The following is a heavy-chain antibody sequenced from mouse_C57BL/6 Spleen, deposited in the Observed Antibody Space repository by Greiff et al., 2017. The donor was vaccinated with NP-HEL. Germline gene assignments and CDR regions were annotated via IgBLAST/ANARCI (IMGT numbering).Heavy chain of an antibody. Sequence: VQLQQSGAELVRPGASVKLSCTASGFNIKDDYMHWVKQRPEQGLEWIGWIDPENGDTEYASKFQGKATITADKSSNKAYLQLSSLTSEYTAVYYCTPIYYGNYFDYWGQGTTLTVSS. CDR1: GFNIKDDY. J-gene: IGHJ2*01. D-gene: IGHD2-1*01. CDR3: TPIYYGNYFDY. CDR2: IDPENGDT. V-gene: IGHV14-4*01.